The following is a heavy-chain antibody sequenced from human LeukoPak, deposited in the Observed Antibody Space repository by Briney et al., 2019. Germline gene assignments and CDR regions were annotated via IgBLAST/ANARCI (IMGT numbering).Heavy chain of an antibody. CDR1: GHTFTSYD. V-gene: IGHV1-8*01. CDR2: MNPNSGNT. Sequence: ASVKVSCKASGHTFTSYDINWVRQATGQGLEWMGWMNPNSGNTGYAQKFQGRVTMTRNTSISTAYMELSSLRSEDTAVYYCARKYYDFWSGYLGYYYYGMDVWGQGTTVTVSS. D-gene: IGHD3-3*01. J-gene: IGHJ6*02. CDR3: ARKYYDFWSGYLGYYYYGMDV.